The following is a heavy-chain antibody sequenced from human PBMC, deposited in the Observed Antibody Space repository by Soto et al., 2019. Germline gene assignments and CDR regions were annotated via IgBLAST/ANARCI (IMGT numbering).Heavy chain of an antibody. V-gene: IGHV5-10-1*03. CDR1: GYSFTSYW. CDR3: VRPKDGIAVAGNDWFDP. Sequence: EVQLVQSGAEVKKPGESLRISCKGSGYSFTSYWISWVRQMPGKGLEWMGRIDPSDSYTNYSPSFQGHVTISADKSISTAYLQWSSLKASDTAMYYCVRPKDGIAVAGNDWFDPWGQGTLVTVSS. J-gene: IGHJ5*02. CDR2: IDPSDSYT. D-gene: IGHD6-19*01.